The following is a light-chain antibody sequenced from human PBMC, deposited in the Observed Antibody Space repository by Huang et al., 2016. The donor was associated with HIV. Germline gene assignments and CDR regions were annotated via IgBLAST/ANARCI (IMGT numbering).Light chain of an antibody. CDR2: GSS. J-gene: IGKJ4*01. V-gene: IGKV3-15*01. CDR3: QQYNNWRLS. Sequence: IVMTQSPATLSVSPGESVTVSCRANRSVSSNLAWYQQRPGQAPRLHIYGSSTRAPGIPARFSGSGSGTDFSLTISSLQSEDFALYYCQQYNNWRLSFGGGTRVDI. CDR1: RSVSSN.